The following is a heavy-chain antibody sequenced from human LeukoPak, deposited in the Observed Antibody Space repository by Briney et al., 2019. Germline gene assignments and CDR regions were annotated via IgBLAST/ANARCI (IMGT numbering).Heavy chain of an antibody. J-gene: IGHJ4*02. CDR2: MYNSGST. Sequence: PSETLSLTCTVSGGSISSYYWSLIRQSPGKGLEWIGYMYNSGSTIYNPSVKSRVTILVDTSKNQFSLKLSSVTAADTAMYYCVRYYSGFDYWGQGTLVTVSS. CDR3: VRYYSGFDY. D-gene: IGHD4-4*01. CDR1: GGSISSYY. V-gene: IGHV4-59*01.